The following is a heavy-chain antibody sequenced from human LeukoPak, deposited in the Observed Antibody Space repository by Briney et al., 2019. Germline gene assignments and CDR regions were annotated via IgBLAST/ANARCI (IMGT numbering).Heavy chain of an antibody. D-gene: IGHD4-17*01. Sequence: GGSLRLSCAASGFTFSSYSMNWVRQAPGEGLEWISYISSSRSTIYYAESVKGRFTISRDHAKNSLLLHLSSLRDEDTAVYYCARASYGDYRANWYFDLWGRGTLVTVSS. CDR3: ARASYGDYRANWYFDL. CDR2: ISSSRSTI. J-gene: IGHJ2*01. CDR1: GFTFSSYS. V-gene: IGHV3-48*02.